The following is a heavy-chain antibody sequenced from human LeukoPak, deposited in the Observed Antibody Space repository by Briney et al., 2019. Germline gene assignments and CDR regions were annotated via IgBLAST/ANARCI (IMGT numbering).Heavy chain of an antibody. CDR2: IIPIFGTA. Sequence: SVKVSCKASGYTFTSYGISWVRQAPGQGLEWMGRIIPIFGTANYAQKFQGRVTITTDESTSTAYMELSSLRSEDTAVYYCATERWLQTYYYYYMDVWGKGTTVTVSS. D-gene: IGHD5-24*01. J-gene: IGHJ6*03. CDR1: GYTFTSYG. V-gene: IGHV1-69*05. CDR3: ATERWLQTYYYYYMDV.